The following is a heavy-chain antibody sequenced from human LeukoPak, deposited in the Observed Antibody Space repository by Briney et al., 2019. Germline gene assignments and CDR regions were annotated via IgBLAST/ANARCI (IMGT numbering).Heavy chain of an antibody. CDR3: ARDLSSGWSPIDY. CDR1: GFTFSTYW. J-gene: IGHJ4*02. D-gene: IGHD6-19*01. Sequence: GGSLRLSCAASGFTFSTYWMTWVRQAPGKGLERVANIKQGGSGKYYVDSVKGRFTISRDNAKNSLFLQMNSLRAEDTAVYYCARDLSSGWSPIDYWGRGTLVTVSS. CDR2: IKQGGSGK. V-gene: IGHV3-7*05.